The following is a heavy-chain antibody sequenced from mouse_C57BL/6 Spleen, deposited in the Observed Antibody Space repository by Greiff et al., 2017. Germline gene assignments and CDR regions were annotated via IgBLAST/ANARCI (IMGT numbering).Heavy chain of an antibody. CDR3: ARGQRGDYFDY. J-gene: IGHJ2*01. Sequence: QVQLQQSGAELVRPGTSVKVSCKASGYAFTNYLIEWVKQRPGQGLEWIGVINPGSGGTNYNEKFKGKATLTADKSSSTAYMPLSSLTSEDSAVYFCARGQRGDYFDYWGQGTTLTVSS. D-gene: IGHD6-1*01. CDR1: GYAFTNYL. V-gene: IGHV1-54*01. CDR2: INPGSGGT.